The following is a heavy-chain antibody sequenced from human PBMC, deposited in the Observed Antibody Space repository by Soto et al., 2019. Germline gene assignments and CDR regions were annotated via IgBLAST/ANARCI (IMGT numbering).Heavy chain of an antibody. Sequence: GGSLRLSCAASGFDFNTYAMSWVRQAPGKGLEWVSAISGSGSSTYHADSVKGRFTISRDNSKNTLYLQMNSLRAEDTAAYYCAKTGGLSRSGWNVGPTRYLDYWGQGALVTVSS. CDR1: GFDFNTYA. V-gene: IGHV3-23*01. J-gene: IGHJ4*02. CDR3: AKTGGLSRSGWNVGPTRYLDY. D-gene: IGHD6-19*01. CDR2: ISGSGSST.